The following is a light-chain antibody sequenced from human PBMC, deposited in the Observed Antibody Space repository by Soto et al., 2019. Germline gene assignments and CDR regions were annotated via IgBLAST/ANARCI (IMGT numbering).Light chain of an antibody. CDR2: DIS. J-gene: IGKJ5*01. V-gene: IGKV3-20*01. CDR1: QSLTNPY. Sequence: ENLMTQSPGTLSFSPWDIATLFCSARQSLTNPYIAWYQQKPGQAPRLLIYDISSRATGIPDRFSGSVSGTDFTLTITRLEPEDFAVFYCQQYGSSEIIFGQGTRLEI. CDR3: QQYGSSEII.